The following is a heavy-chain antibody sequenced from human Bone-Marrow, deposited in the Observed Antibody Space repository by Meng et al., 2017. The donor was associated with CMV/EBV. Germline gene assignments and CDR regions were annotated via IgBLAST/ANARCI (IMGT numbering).Heavy chain of an antibody. CDR3: ARGYSSSSFDY. Sequence: GEFQKISCAASGFTFSSYSMNWVRQAPGQGLEWVSSISSSSSYIYYADSVKGRFTISRDNAKNSLYLQMNSLRAADTAVYYCARGYSSSSFDYWGQGTLVTVSS. D-gene: IGHD6-6*01. CDR1: GFTFSSYS. CDR2: ISSSSSYI. V-gene: IGHV3-21*01. J-gene: IGHJ4*02.